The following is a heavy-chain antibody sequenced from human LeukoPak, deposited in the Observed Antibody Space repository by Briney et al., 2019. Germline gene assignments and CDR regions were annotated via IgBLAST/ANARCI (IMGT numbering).Heavy chain of an antibody. V-gene: IGHV3-53*01. CDR1: GFTVSSNY. CDR2: IYIGGST. D-gene: IGHD3-22*01. CDR3: ARERNYYDSSGYYSPDYFDY. Sequence: GGSLRLSCAASGFTVSSNYMSWVRQAPGKGLEWVSVIYIGGSTYYADSVKGRFTISRDNTKNTLYLQMNRLRAEDTAVYYCARERNYYDSSGYYSPDYFDYWGQGTLVTVSS. J-gene: IGHJ4*02.